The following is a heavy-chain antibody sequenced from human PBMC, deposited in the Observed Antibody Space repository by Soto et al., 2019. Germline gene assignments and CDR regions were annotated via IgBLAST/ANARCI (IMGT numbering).Heavy chain of an antibody. CDR3: ARSGRYGTQLVPSDY. V-gene: IGHV3-21*01. Sequence: GGSLRLSCAASGFTFSSYSMNWVRQAPGKGLEWVSSISSSSSYIYYADSVKGRFTISRDNAKNSLYLQMNSLRAEDTAVYYCARSGRYGTQLVPSDYWGQGTLVTVSS. J-gene: IGHJ4*02. CDR2: ISSSSSYI. D-gene: IGHD6-13*01. CDR1: GFTFSSYS.